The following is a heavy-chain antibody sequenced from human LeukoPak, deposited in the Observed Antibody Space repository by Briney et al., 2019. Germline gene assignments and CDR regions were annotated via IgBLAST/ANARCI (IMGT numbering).Heavy chain of an antibody. V-gene: IGHV4-59*01. Sequence: SETLSLTCTVSGGSISSYYWSWIRQPPGKGLGWIGYIYYSGSTNYNPSLKSRVTISVDTSKNQFSLKLSSVTAADTAVYYCARDGGSSSWLSPLDYWGQGTLVTVSS. CDR1: GGSISSYY. D-gene: IGHD6-13*01. J-gene: IGHJ4*02. CDR2: IYYSGST. CDR3: ARDGGSSSWLSPLDY.